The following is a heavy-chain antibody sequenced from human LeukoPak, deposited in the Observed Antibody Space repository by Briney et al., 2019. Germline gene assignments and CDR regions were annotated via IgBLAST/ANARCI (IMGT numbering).Heavy chain of an antibody. CDR2: IKQDGSEK. V-gene: IGHV3-7*01. CDR3: ARQLGGSGSY. J-gene: IGHJ4*02. D-gene: IGHD3-10*01. Sequence: GGSLRLSCVASGFPFSSYWMSWVRQAPGKGLEWVANIKQDGSEKYYVDSVKGRFTISRDNAKNSVYLQMNSLRAEDTAVYYYARQLGGSGSYWGQGTLVTVSS. CDR1: GFPFSSYW.